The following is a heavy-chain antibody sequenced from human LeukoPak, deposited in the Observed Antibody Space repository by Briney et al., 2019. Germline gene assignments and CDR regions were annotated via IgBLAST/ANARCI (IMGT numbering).Heavy chain of an antibody. D-gene: IGHD6-13*01. Sequence: SETLSLTCAVYGGSFSGYYWSWIRQPPGKWLEWIGEINHSGSTNYNPSLKSRVTISVDTSKNQFSLKLSSVTAADTAVYYCASGYSSSWYSVGRDYWGQGTLVTVSS. V-gene: IGHV4-34*01. J-gene: IGHJ4*02. CDR3: ASGYSSSWYSVGRDY. CDR2: INHSGST. CDR1: GGSFSGYY.